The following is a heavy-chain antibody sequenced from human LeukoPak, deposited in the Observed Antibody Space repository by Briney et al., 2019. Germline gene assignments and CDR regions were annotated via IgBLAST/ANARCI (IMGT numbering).Heavy chain of an antibody. D-gene: IGHD3-10*01. V-gene: IGHV3-20*04. CDR1: GFTFDDYG. CDR3: ARGSEGVFAYYYGSGSYNYYYYYMDV. J-gene: IGHJ6*03. CDR2: ISWNGGST. Sequence: GGCLRLSCAASGFTFDDYGMSWVRQAPGKGLEWVSGISWNGGSTGYADSVKGRFTISRDNAKNSLYLQMNSLRAEDTALYYCARGSEGVFAYYYGSGSYNYYYYYMDVWGKGTTVTVSS.